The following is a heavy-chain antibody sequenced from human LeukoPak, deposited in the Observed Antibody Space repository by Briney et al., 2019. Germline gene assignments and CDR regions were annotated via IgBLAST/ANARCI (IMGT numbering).Heavy chain of an antibody. V-gene: IGHV3-30*19. CDR3: AREWVDSSSWSTYFDY. CDR2: ISYDGSNK. CDR1: GFTFSSYG. Sequence: GGSLRLSCAASGFTFSSYGMHWVRQAPGKGLEWVAVISYDGSNKYYADSVKGRFTISRDNSKNTLYLQMNSLRAEDTAVYYCAREWVDSSSWSTYFDYWGQGTLVTVSS. J-gene: IGHJ4*02. D-gene: IGHD6-6*01.